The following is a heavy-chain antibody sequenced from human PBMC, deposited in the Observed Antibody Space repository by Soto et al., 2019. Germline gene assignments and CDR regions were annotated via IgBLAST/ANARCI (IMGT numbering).Heavy chain of an antibody. D-gene: IGHD2-15*01. J-gene: IGHJ4*02. Sequence: QPGGSLRLSCAASGFTFSSYAMSWVRQAPGKGLEWVSAISGSGGSTYYADSVKGRFTISRDNSKNTLYLQMNSLRAEDTAVYYCTKANRYCSGANCFTFDYWGLGTLVTVSS. CDR2: ISGSGGST. V-gene: IGHV3-23*01. CDR1: GFTFSSYA. CDR3: TKANRYCSGANCFTFDY.